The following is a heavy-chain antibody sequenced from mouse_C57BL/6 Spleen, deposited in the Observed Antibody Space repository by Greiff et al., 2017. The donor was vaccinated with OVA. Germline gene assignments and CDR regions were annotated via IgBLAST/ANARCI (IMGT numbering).Heavy chain of an antibody. J-gene: IGHJ2*01. V-gene: IGHV5-6*01. D-gene: IGHD1-1*01. CDR3: ARIADYYGSSYVDY. Sequence: EVKLVESGGDLVKPGGSLKLSCAASGFTFSSYGMSWVRQTPDKRLEWVATISSGGSYTYYPDSVKGRFTISRDNAKNTLYLQMSSLKSEDTAMYYCARIADYYGSSYVDYWGQGTTLTVS. CDR2: ISSGGSYT. CDR1: GFTFSSYG.